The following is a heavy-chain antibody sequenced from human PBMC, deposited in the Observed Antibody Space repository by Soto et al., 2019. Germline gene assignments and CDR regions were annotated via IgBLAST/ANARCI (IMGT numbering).Heavy chain of an antibody. V-gene: IGHV3-23*01. Sequence: GGSLRLSCAASGFTFISYAMSWVRQAPGKGLEWVSAISGSGGSTYYADSVKGRFTISRDNSKNTLYLQMNSLRAEDTAVYYCAKWGIQLWSYDAFDIWGQGTMVTVSS. CDR1: GFTFISYA. D-gene: IGHD5-18*01. J-gene: IGHJ3*02. CDR2: ISGSGGST. CDR3: AKWGIQLWSYDAFDI.